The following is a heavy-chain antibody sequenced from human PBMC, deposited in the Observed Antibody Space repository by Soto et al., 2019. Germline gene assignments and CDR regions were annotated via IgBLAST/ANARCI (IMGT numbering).Heavy chain of an antibody. V-gene: IGHV3-11*05. Sequence: QVQLVESGGGLVKPGGSLRLSCAASGFTFSDYYMCWIRQAPGKGLEWVSYISSSSSYTNYADSVKGRFTISRDNAKNSLSLQMNSLRADDTAVYYCARERGYGGFGPIGYWGQGTLVTVSS. CDR3: ARERGYGGFGPIGY. D-gene: IGHD3-10*01. CDR2: ISSSSSYT. J-gene: IGHJ4*02. CDR1: GFTFSDYY.